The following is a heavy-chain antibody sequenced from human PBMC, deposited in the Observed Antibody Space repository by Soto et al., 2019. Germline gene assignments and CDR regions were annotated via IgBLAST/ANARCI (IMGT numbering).Heavy chain of an antibody. Sequence: SETLSLTCAVYGGSFSGYYWSWIRQPPGKGLECIGEINHSGSTNYNPSLKSRVTISVDTSKNQFSLKLSSVTAADTAVYYCARSPYSSKMNWFDPWGQGTLVTVSP. D-gene: IGHD6-13*01. CDR1: GGSFSGYY. CDR2: INHSGST. CDR3: ARSPYSSKMNWFDP. V-gene: IGHV4-34*01. J-gene: IGHJ5*02.